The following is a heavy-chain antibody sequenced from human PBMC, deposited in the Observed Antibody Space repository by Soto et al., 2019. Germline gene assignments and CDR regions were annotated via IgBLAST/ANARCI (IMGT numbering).Heavy chain of an antibody. D-gene: IGHD2-2*01. V-gene: IGHV4-34*01. Sequence: QVQLQQWGAGLLKPSETLSLTCAVYGGSFSGYYWSWIRQPPGKGLEWIGEINHSGSTNYNPSLKSRVTISVDTSTNQFSLKLSPVTAADTAVYYCARVAVHRGRVVPAAINWFDPWGQGTLVTVSS. J-gene: IGHJ5*02. CDR2: INHSGST. CDR1: GGSFSGYY. CDR3: ARVAVHRGRVVPAAINWFDP.